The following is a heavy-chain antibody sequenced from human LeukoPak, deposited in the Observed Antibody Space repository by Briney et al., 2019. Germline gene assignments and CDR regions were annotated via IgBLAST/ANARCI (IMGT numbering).Heavy chain of an antibody. Sequence: ASVKVSCKASGYTFTNYGITWVRQAPGQGLEWMGWISAYNGNTNYAQKLQGRVTMTTDTSTSTAYMELRSLRSDDTAVYYCARDVSLLYSGYDWGIFDYWGQGTLVTVSS. CDR1: GYTFTNYG. CDR3: ARDVSLLYSGYDWGIFDY. J-gene: IGHJ4*02. V-gene: IGHV1-18*01. CDR2: ISAYNGNT. D-gene: IGHD5-12*01.